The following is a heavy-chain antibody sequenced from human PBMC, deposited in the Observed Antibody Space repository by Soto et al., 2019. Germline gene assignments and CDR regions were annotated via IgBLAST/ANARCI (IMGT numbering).Heavy chain of an antibody. CDR2: ISGSGGST. Sequence: PGGSLRLSFAASGFTFSSHAMSWFRPAPGNGLEWVSAISGSGGSTYYADSVKGRFTIFRYNAKTPLDLQMNGLKAEVTAVYYCAKTAPEITMVRGVTFFDYWGQGALVTVS. J-gene: IGHJ4*02. CDR3: AKTAPEITMVRGVTFFDY. CDR1: GFTFSSHA. V-gene: IGHV3-23*01. D-gene: IGHD3-10*01.